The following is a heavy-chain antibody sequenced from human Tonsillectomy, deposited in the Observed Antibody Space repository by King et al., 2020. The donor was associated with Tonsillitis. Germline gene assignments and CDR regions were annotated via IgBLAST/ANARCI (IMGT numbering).Heavy chain of an antibody. CDR1: GYSFTSYW. J-gene: IGHJ6*02. CDR2: IYPNDSDT. D-gene: IGHD6-19*01. V-gene: IGHV5-51*01. Sequence: QLVQSGAEVKKPGESLKISCKGSGYSFTSYWIGWVRQMPGKGLEWMGIIYPNDSDTRYSPSFQGQVTISADKSISIAYLQWSSLTASDTAMYYCARHRGGGWSNYGMDVWGQGTTVTVSS. CDR3: ARHRGGGWSNYGMDV.